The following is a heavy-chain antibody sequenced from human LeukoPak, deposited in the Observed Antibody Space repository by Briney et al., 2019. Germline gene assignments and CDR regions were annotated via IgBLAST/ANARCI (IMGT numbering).Heavy chain of an antibody. J-gene: IGHJ4*02. CDR1: GGSFSGYY. D-gene: IGHD3-16*01. CDR2: VTHTGTT. Sequence: SETLSLTYAVYGGSFSGYYWSWIRQPPGKGLEWIGEVTHTGTTNYNPSLKSRVTISVGTSKNQFSLKLNSVTAADTAVYYCARDWGTWSWSGGYFDYWGQGTLVTVSS. V-gene: IGHV4-34*01. CDR3: ARDWGTWSWSGGYFDY.